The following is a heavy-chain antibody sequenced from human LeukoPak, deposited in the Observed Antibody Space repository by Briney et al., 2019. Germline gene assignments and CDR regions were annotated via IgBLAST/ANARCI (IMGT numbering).Heavy chain of an antibody. J-gene: IGHJ5*02. CDR1: GGSFSGYY. CDR3: ARSKPYYYGSGSLNWFDP. Sequence: PSETLSLTCAVYGGSFSGYYWSWIRQPPGKGLEWIGEINHSGSTNYNPSLKSRVTISVDTSKNQFSLKLSSVTAADTAVYYCARSKPYYYGSGSLNWFDPWGQGTLVTVSS. CDR2: INHSGST. D-gene: IGHD3-10*01. V-gene: IGHV4-34*01.